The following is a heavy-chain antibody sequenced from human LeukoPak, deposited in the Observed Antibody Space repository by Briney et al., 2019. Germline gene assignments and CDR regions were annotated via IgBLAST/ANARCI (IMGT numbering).Heavy chain of an antibody. D-gene: IGHD2-21*02. Sequence: GGSLRLSCAASGFTFSNAWMTWVRQTPGKGLEWVGRIKRKSDGGTTDYAAPVKGRFNISRDDSKNMVYLQMNSLKTEDTAVYYCTTSVVVTGFGCWGQGTPVSVSS. J-gene: IGHJ4*02. V-gene: IGHV3-15*01. CDR2: IKRKSDGGTT. CDR3: TTSVVVTGFGC. CDR1: GFTFSNAW.